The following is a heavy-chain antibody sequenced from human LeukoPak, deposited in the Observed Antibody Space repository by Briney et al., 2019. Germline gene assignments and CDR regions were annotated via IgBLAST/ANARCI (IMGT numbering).Heavy chain of an antibody. CDR3: ARLSGGSSYSADY. V-gene: IGHV4-4*02. D-gene: IGHD2-15*01. CDR1: GGSISSSNR. Sequence: SGTLSLTCAVSGGSISSSNRWSWVRQPPGKGLEWIGEIYHSGSTNYNPSLKSRVTISVDKSKNQFSLKLSSVTAADTAVYYCARLSGGSSYSADYWGQGTLVTVSS. J-gene: IGHJ4*02. CDR2: IYHSGST.